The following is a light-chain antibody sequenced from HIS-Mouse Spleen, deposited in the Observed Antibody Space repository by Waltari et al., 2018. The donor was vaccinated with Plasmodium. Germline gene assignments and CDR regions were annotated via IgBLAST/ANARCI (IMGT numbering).Light chain of an antibody. CDR2: GAS. CDR1: QSVSSN. Sequence: EIVMTPSPATLSVSPGERATLSCRASQSVSSNLAWYQQKPGQAPRLLIYGASTRATGIPARFSGSGSGTEFTLTISSLQSEDFAVYYCQQYNNWPFTFGPGTK. V-gene: IGKV3-15*01. CDR3: QQYNNWPFT. J-gene: IGKJ3*01.